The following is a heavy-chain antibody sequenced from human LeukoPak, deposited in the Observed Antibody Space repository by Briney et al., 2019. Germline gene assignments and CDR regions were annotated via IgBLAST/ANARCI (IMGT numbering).Heavy chain of an antibody. CDR3: ARASVYSNFDY. CDR1: GFTFSSYA. Sequence: GGSLRLSCAASGFTFSSYAMSWVRQAPGKGLEWVSSISSSSSYIYYADSVKGRFTVSRDNAKNSLYLQMNSLRAEDTAVYYCARASVYSNFDYWGQGTLVTVSS. J-gene: IGHJ4*02. V-gene: IGHV3-21*01. D-gene: IGHD4-11*01. CDR2: ISSSSSYI.